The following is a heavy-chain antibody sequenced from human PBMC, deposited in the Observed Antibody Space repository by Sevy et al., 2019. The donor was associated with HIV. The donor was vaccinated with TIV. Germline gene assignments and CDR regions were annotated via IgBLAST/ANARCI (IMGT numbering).Heavy chain of an antibody. CDR3: AREKFCGGDCYYFDY. D-gene: IGHD2-21*02. V-gene: IGHV3-20*04. CDR2: INWNGAGT. CDR1: GFTFNDYD. J-gene: IGHJ4*02. Sequence: GGCLRLSCAASGFTFNDYDMSWVRQAPGKGLKWVSAINWNGAGTSYADSVKGRFTVSRDNAKNSLYLQMNTLRVEDTAFYYCAREKFCGGDCYYFDYWGQGILVTVSS.